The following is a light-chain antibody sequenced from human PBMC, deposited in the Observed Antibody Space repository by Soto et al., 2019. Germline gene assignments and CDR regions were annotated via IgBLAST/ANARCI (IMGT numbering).Light chain of an antibody. Sequence: EIVMTQSPATLSVSPGERATLSCRASQSVHIYLAWYQQKPGQAPRLLLFGASSRATGIPARFSGSGSGTEFNLTISSLQSDDFAVYFCQQYDDWLRLTFGGGTKVEIK. V-gene: IGKV3D-15*01. CDR2: GAS. CDR1: QSVHIY. CDR3: QQYDDWLRLT. J-gene: IGKJ4*01.